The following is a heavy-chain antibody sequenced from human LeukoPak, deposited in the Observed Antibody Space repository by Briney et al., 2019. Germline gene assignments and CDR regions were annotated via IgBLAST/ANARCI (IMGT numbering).Heavy chain of an antibody. Sequence: GASVTVPCKASGYTFTSYGISWVRQAPGQGLEWMGWISAYNGNTNYAQKLQGRVTMTTDTSTSTAYMELRSLRSDGTAVYYCARGGYCSSTSCYSCDYWGQGTLVTVSS. J-gene: IGHJ4*02. CDR2: ISAYNGNT. D-gene: IGHD2-2*01. V-gene: IGHV1-18*01. CDR1: GYTFTSYG. CDR3: ARGGYCSSTSCYSCDY.